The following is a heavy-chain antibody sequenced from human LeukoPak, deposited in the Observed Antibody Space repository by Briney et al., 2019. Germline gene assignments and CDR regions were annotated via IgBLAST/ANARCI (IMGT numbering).Heavy chain of an antibody. CDR1: GFSLSTRGVG. V-gene: IGHV2-5*02. J-gene: IGHJ3*01. CDR2: IYWGDDK. Sequence: ESGPTLVKPTQTLTLTCTFSGFSLSTRGVGVGWIRQPPGKALEWLAVIYWGDDKRYSPSLRSRLTITRDTSVNQVVLTMTNLDPVDTATYYCAHIKALCAFDVWGQGTTVTVSS. CDR3: AHIKALCAFDV.